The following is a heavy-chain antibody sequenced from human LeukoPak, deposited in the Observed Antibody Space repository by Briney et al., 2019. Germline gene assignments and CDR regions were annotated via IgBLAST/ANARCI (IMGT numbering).Heavy chain of an antibody. CDR2: IKEDGSKK. D-gene: IGHD1-26*01. V-gene: IGHV3-7*03. CDR3: AKDKSRVIGGSYQFDY. CDR1: GFSFSSYW. J-gene: IGHJ4*02. Sequence: GGSLRLSCAASGFSFSSYWMNWVRRAPGKGLEWLANIKEDGSKKYYVDSVKGRFTISRDNAKNSLYLQMDSLRAEDTAVYYCAKDKSRVIGGSYQFDYWGQGTLVTVSS.